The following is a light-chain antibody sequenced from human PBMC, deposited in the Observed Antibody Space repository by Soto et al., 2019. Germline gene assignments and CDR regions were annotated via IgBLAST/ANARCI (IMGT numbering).Light chain of an antibody. Sequence: VLTQSPGTLSLSPGERATLSCRASSSVSSRDSAWYQQKPGQAPRLLIYGASTRATGIPDRFGGSGSGTEFTLTISSLEPEDSAVYYCQQFGISPFNFGGGTKVELK. CDR2: GAS. V-gene: IGKV3-20*01. CDR1: SSVSSRD. J-gene: IGKJ4*01. CDR3: QQFGISPFN.